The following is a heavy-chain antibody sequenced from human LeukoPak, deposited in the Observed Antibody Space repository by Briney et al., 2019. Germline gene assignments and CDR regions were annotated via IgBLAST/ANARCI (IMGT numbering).Heavy chain of an antibody. CDR1: GYTFTSYG. V-gene: IGHV1-18*01. CDR2: ISAYNGNT. J-gene: IGHJ5*02. CDR3: ARDRRRFGELLYVHNWLDP. Sequence: AASVKVSCKASGYTFTSYGISWVRQAPGQGLEWMGWISAYNGNTNYAQKLQGRVTMTTDTSTSTAYMELRSLRSDDTAVYYCARDRRRFGELLYVHNWLDPWGQGTLVTVSS. D-gene: IGHD3-10*01.